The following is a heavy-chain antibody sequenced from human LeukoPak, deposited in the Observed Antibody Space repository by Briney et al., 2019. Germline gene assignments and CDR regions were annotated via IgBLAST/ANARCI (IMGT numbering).Heavy chain of an antibody. D-gene: IGHD2-15*01. CDR3: ARDVAATPEFDY. Sequence: SETLSLTCNVSGGSISSYYWSWIRQPPGKGLEWIGYIYYSGSTNYNPSLKSRVTISVDTSKNQFSLKLSSVTAADTAVYYCARDVAATPEFDYWGQGTLVTVSS. V-gene: IGHV4-59*01. J-gene: IGHJ4*02. CDR1: GGSISSYY. CDR2: IYYSGST.